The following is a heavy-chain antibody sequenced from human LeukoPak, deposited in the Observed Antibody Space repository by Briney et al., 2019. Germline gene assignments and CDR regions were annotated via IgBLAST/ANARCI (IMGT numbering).Heavy chain of an antibody. CDR1: GFTFSRYW. Sequence: PGGSLRLSCAASGFTFSRYWMTWVRQAPGKGLEWVANIKEDGNKQYYVDSVKGRFTISRDNAENSLYLEMNSLRPEDTAVYSCARGEAFCDYWGQGARVTVSS. V-gene: IGHV3-7*05. D-gene: IGHD3-3*02. CDR2: IKEDGNKQ. J-gene: IGHJ4*02. CDR3: ARGEAFCDY.